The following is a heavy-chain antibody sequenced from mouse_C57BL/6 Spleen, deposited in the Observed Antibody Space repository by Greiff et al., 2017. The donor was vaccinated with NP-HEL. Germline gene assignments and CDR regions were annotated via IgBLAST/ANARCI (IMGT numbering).Heavy chain of an antibody. Sequence: EVKLMESGGGLVQPKGSLKLSCAASGFSFTTYAMNWVRQAPGKGLEWVARIRSKSNNYATYYADSVKDRFTISRDDSESMLYLQMNNLKTEDTAMYYCVRYSNYGFDYWGQGTTLTVSS. CDR3: VRYSNYGFDY. J-gene: IGHJ2*01. CDR1: GFSFTTYA. CDR2: IRSKSNNYAT. D-gene: IGHD2-5*01. V-gene: IGHV10-1*01.